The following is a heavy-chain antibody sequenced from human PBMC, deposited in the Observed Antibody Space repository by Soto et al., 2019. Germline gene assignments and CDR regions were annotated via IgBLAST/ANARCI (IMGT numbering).Heavy chain of an antibody. D-gene: IGHD3-10*01. CDR3: ARSYGSGTYGSLDP. CDR1: GGTFSSYA. V-gene: IGHV1-69*01. Sequence: QIQLVQSGAEVKKPGSSVKISCKASGGTFSSYAINWVRQAPGQGLEWMGGIIPIFGTTNYAQKFQRRVTVTADDSTTTAYMVLNSLRSEDRAMYYCARSYGSGTYGSLDPWGQGTLVTVSS. CDR2: IIPIFGTT. J-gene: IGHJ5*02.